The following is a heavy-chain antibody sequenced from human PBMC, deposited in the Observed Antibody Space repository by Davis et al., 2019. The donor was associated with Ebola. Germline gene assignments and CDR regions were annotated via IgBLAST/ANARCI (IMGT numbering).Heavy chain of an antibody. CDR1: GGSIISSSYY. J-gene: IGHJ4*02. CDR3: ARGHSYGY. D-gene: IGHD5-18*01. CDR2: INHSGST. V-gene: IGHV4-39*07. Sequence: MPSETLSLTCTVSGGSIISSSYYWSWIRQPPGKGLEWIGEINHSGSTNYNPSLKSRVTISVDTSKNQFSLKLSSVTAADTAVYYCARGHSYGYWGQGALVTVSS.